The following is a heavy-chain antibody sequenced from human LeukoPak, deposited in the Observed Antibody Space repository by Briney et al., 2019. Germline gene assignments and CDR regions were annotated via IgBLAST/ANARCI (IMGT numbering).Heavy chain of an antibody. D-gene: IGHD6-19*01. CDR2: IYPSGST. CDR1: GGSINSYY. V-gene: IGHV4-4*07. CDR3: ARDGSSGWYGAIDY. Sequence: KPSETLSLTCTVPGGSINSYYWSWLRQPAGKGLEWIGRIYPSGSTNYNPSLKSRVTISVDKSKTQFSLKLTSVTAADTAVYYCARDGSSGWYGAIDYWGQGTLVTVSS. J-gene: IGHJ4*02.